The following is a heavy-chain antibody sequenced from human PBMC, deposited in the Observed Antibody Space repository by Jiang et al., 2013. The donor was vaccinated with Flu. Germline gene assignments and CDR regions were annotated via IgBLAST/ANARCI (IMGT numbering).Heavy chain of an antibody. Sequence: KPTQTLTLTCTFSGFSLSTSGMCVSWIRQPPGKALEWLALIDWDDDKYYSTSLKTRLTISKDTSKNQVVLTMTNMDPVDTATYYCARSGGDCYFGWFDPWGQGTLVTVSS. D-gene: IGHD2-21*02. J-gene: IGHJ5*02. V-gene: IGHV2-70*01. CDR1: GFSLSTSGMC. CDR3: ARSGGDCYFGWFDP. CDR2: IDWDDDK.